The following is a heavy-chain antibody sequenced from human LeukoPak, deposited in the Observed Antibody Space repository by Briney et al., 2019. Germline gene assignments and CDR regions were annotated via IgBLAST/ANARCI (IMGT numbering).Heavy chain of an antibody. CDR2: IGGRDTRI. D-gene: IGHD2-2*01. Sequence: PGGSLRLSCVGSGFTFSSHDMIWVRQAPGKGLEWVSDIGGRDTRINYADSVKGRFTISRDNSKNTVYLQMSSLRVEDTAIYYCAREGQYCSSSACQFDNWGQGTLVTVSS. V-gene: IGHV3-23*01. CDR1: GFTFSSHD. J-gene: IGHJ4*02. CDR3: AREGQYCSSSACQFDN.